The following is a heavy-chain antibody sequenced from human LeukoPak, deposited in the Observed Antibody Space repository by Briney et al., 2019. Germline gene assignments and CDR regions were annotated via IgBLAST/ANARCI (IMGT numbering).Heavy chain of an antibody. D-gene: IGHD6-6*01. CDR2: ITDSGGDT. CDR3: AKGSSSSRPYYFDF. J-gene: IGHJ4*02. CDR1: GFTFSIYA. Sequence: GGSLRLSCAASGFTFSIYAMSWVRQAPGKGLEWVSAITDSGGDTYHADSVKGRLTISRDNSKNTLYLQMNSLRVEDTAVYYCAKGSSSSRPYYFDFWAREPWSPSPQ. V-gene: IGHV3-23*01.